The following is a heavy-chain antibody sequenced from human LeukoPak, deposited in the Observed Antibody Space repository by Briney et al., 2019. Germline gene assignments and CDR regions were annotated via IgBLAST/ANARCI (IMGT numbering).Heavy chain of an antibody. Sequence: GGSLRLSCAASGFTFSSYGMHWVRQAPGKGLEWVAVKWYDGSNKFYADSVKGRFTISRDDSKNTLYLQMISLRAEDTAFYYCARDYYGDGLDYWGQGTLVTVSS. CDR2: KWYDGSNK. CDR3: ARDYYGDGLDY. CDR1: GFTFSSYG. D-gene: IGHD4-17*01. V-gene: IGHV3-33*01. J-gene: IGHJ4*02.